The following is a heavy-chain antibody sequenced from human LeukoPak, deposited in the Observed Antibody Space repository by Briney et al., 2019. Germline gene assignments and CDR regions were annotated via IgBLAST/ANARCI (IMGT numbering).Heavy chain of an antibody. CDR3: ARKLGGRSGWFDP. CDR2: INHSGST. V-gene: IGHV4-34*01. Sequence: KPSETLSLTCDVYGGSFSGYYWSWIRQPPGKGLEWIGEINHSGSTNYNPSLKSRVTISVDTSKNQFSLKLSSVTAADTAVYYCARKLGGRSGWFDPWGQGTLVTVSS. D-gene: IGHD2-15*01. J-gene: IGHJ5*02. CDR1: GGSFSGYY.